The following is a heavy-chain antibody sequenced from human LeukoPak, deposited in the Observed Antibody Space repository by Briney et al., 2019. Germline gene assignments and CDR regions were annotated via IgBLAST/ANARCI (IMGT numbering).Heavy chain of an antibody. V-gene: IGHV1-18*01. J-gene: IGHJ4*02. D-gene: IGHD6-13*01. Sequence: GASVKVSCKASGYTFSSYGISWVRQAPGQGLEWMGWISAYNGNTNYAQKFQERVTITRDMSTSTAYMELSSLRSEDTAVYYCAAGLAAAAGLYFDYWGQGTLVTVSS. CDR1: GYTFSSYG. CDR2: ISAYNGNT. CDR3: AAGLAAAAGLYFDY.